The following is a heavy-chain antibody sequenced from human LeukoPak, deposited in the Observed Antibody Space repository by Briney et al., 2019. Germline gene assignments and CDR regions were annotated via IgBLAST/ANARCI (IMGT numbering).Heavy chain of an antibody. CDR3: ARMSTGYYDDY. CDR1: GFTFSTFG. V-gene: IGHV3-48*01. Sequence: PGGSLRLSCVASGFTFSTFGMNWVRQAPGKGLEWVSYVSSSRTTIYYADSVKGRFTISRDDAKSSLYQQMNSLRAEDTALYYCARMSTGYYDDYWGQGTLVAVPS. CDR2: VSSSRTTI. J-gene: IGHJ4*02. D-gene: IGHD3-9*01.